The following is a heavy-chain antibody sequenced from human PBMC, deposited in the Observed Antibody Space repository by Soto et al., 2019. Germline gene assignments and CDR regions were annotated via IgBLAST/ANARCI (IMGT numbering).Heavy chain of an antibody. Sequence: GGSLRLSCEASGFAFRNYAMHWVRQAPGKGLEWVAVITNDGSNKYYADSVKGRFTISRDNSKNTLYLQMNSLRAEDTAVYYCAKDREYCTNGVCLGYGMDVWGQGTTVTVSS. V-gene: IGHV3-30*04. D-gene: IGHD2-8*01. J-gene: IGHJ6*02. CDR3: AKDREYCTNGVCLGYGMDV. CDR2: ITNDGSNK. CDR1: GFAFRNYA.